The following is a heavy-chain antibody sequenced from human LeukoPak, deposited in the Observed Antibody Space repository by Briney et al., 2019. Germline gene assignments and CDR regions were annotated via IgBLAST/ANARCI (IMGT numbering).Heavy chain of an antibody. D-gene: IGHD3-22*01. CDR3: ARVGSKEKYYYDSSGGNFDY. J-gene: IGHJ4*02. V-gene: IGHV4-34*01. CDR2: INHSGST. Sequence: PSETLSLTCTVSGGSVSSDDYYWSWIRQPPGKGLEWIGEINHSGSTNYNPSLKSRVTISVDTSKNQFSLKLSSVTAADTAVYYCARVGSKEKYYYDSSGGNFDYWGQGTLVTVSS. CDR1: GGSVSSDDYY.